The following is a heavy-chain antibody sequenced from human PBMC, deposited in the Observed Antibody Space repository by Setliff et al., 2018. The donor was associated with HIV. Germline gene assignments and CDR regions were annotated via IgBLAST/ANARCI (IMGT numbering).Heavy chain of an antibody. CDR1: GFTFSSYE. Sequence: PGGSLRLSCAASGFTFSSYEMNWVRQAPGRGLEWISYISASGRTIYQSDSVRGRFTISRDDAKKSLYLQMNSLGAEDTAVYYCARSGGIGNYHWDVWGKGTKVTVSS. CDR2: ISASGRTI. J-gene: IGHJ6*03. V-gene: IGHV3-48*03. CDR3: ARSGGIGNYHWDV. D-gene: IGHD3-16*01.